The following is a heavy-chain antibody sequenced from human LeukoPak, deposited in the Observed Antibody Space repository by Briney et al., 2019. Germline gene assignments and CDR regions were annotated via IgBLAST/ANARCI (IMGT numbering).Heavy chain of an antibody. J-gene: IGHJ4*02. CDR2: IDWDDDK. CDR1: GFSLSTSGMC. Sequence: SGPTLVKPTQTLTLTCTLSGFSLSTSGMCVSWIRQPPGKALEWLARIDWDDDKFYSTSLKTRLTISKDTSKNQVVLTMTNMDPVDTATYYCARISTVVGGFDYWGQGTLVTVSS. V-gene: IGHV2-70*17. CDR3: ARISTVVGGFDY. D-gene: IGHD4-23*01.